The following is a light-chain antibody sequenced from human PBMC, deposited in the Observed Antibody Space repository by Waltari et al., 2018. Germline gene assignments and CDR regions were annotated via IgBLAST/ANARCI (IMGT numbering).Light chain of an antibody. J-gene: IGKJ5*01. Sequence: PSFLSASVGDRVTITCRASQAISSYLAWYQQKPGRAPKLLIYAASTLQSGVPSGFSGSGSGTEFTLTISSLQPEDFATYYCQQLDSFPITFGQGTRLEIK. CDR2: AAS. CDR1: QAISSY. V-gene: IGKV1-9*01. CDR3: QQLDSFPIT.